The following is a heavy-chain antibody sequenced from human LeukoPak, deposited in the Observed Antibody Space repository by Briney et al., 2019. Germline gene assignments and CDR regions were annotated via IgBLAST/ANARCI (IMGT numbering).Heavy chain of an antibody. Sequence: PGGSLRLSCVGSGFTFRSHAMSWVRQAPEKGLEFVSGIYENGGTTYYADSVKGRFSISRDNSKNTLYLQMDSLRGEDTAVYYCAKVFRIGSSPLFDYGGQGALVPVSS. V-gene: IGHV3-23*01. CDR2: IYENGGTT. CDR1: GFTFRSHA. J-gene: IGHJ4*02. D-gene: IGHD2-15*01. CDR3: AKVFRIGSSPLFDY.